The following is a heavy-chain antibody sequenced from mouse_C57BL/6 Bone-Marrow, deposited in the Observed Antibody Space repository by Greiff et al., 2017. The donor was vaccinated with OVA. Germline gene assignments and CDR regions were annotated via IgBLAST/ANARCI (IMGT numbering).Heavy chain of an antibody. CDR3: ARDGYYGGLFDY. D-gene: IGHD2-3*01. CDR1: GYTFTSYW. Sequence: VQLQQPGAELVRPGTSVKLSCKASGYTFTSYWMHWVKQRPGQGLEWIGVIDPSDSYTNYNQKFKGKATLTVDTSSSTAYMQLSSLTSEDSAVYYCARDGYYGGLFDYWGQGTTLTVSS. CDR2: IDPSDSYT. J-gene: IGHJ2*01. V-gene: IGHV1-59*01.